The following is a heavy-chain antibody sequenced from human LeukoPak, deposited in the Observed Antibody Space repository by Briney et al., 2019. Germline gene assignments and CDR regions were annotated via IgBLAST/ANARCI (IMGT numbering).Heavy chain of an antibody. V-gene: IGHV3-21*01. CDR2: ISSSSSYI. CDR1: GFTFSSYS. Sequence: GGSLRLSCAASGFTFSSYSMNWVRQAPGKGLEWVSSISSSSSYIYYVDSVKGRFTISRDNAKNSLYLQMNSLRAEDTAVYYCARDHTDDYGDSYFDYWGQGTLVTVSS. CDR3: ARDHTDDYGDSYFDY. D-gene: IGHD4-17*01. J-gene: IGHJ4*02.